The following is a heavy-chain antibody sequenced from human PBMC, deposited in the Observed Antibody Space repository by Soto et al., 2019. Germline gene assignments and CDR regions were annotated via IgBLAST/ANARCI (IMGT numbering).Heavy chain of an antibody. D-gene: IGHD3-10*01. V-gene: IGHV1-69*13. CDR3: ARYITMVRGVRKDYYYYGMEV. CDR2: IIPIFGTA. Sequence: ASVKVSCKASGGTSSSYAISWVRQAPGQGLEWMGGIIPIFGTANYAQKFQGRVTITADESTSTAYMELRSLRSEDTAVYYCARYITMVRGVRKDYYYYGMEVWGQGTKVTVSS. J-gene: IGHJ6*02. CDR1: GGTSSSYA.